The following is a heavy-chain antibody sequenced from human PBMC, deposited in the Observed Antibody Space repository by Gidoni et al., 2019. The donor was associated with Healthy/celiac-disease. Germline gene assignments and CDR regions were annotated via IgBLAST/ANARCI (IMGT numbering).Heavy chain of an antibody. CDR3: AKDIVAAAGTSLDY. J-gene: IGHJ4*02. D-gene: IGHD6-13*01. CDR2: ISWNSGSI. Sequence: EVQLVESGGGLVQPGRSLRLSCAASGFTFDDYAMHWVRQAPGKGLEWVSGISWNSGSIGYADSVKGRFTISRDNTKNSLYLQMNSLRAEDTALYYCAKDIVAAAGTSLDYWGQGTLVTVSS. CDR1: GFTFDDYA. V-gene: IGHV3-9*01.